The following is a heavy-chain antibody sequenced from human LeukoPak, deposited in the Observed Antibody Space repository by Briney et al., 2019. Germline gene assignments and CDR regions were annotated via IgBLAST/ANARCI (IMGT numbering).Heavy chain of an antibody. CDR1: GYTFTSYA. J-gene: IGHJ6*03. V-gene: IGHV1-3*03. Sequence: ASVKVSCKASGYTFTSYAMHWVRQAPGQRLEWMGWINAGNGNTKYSQEFQGRVTITRDTSASTAYMELSSLRSEDMAVYYCARGLTINFYYMDVWGKGTTVTVSS. CDR2: INAGNGNT. CDR3: ARGLTINFYYMDV. D-gene: IGHD5-24*01.